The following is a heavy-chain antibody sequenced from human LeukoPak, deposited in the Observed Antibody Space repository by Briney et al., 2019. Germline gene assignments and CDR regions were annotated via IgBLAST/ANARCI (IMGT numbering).Heavy chain of an antibody. CDR3: EKDSHLDV. CDR2: IHSAGNS. D-gene: IGHD2-15*01. CDR1: GGSISGTDLY. Sequence: SETLSLTCTVSGGSISGTDLYWGWIRQLPGKGLEWIGNIHSAGNSFCNPSLKSRVTISIDTSKNQFSLKLSSVTAADTAVYYCEKDSHLDVWGHGTTVTVSS. J-gene: IGHJ6*02. V-gene: IGHV4-39*01.